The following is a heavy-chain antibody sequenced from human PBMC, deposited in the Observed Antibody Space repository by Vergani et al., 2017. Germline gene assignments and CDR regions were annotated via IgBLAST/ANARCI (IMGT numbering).Heavy chain of an antibody. D-gene: IGHD2-15*01. J-gene: IGHJ4*02. CDR1: GFTFNSYG. CDR2: IRSDESRR. CDR3: AKEGGGYCSGGTCYPEY. V-gene: IGHV3-30*02. Sequence: QVQLAESGGGVVQPGGSLRLSCAASGFTFNSYGMHWVRQAPGKGLEWVASIRSDESRRYYGDSMEGPFTISRDNSKNTLYLQMKSLRPEDTVVYYCAKEGGGYCSGGTCYPEYWGQGTLVIVSS.